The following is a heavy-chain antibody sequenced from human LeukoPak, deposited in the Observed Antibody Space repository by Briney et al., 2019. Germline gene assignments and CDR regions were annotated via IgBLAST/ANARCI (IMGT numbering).Heavy chain of an antibody. J-gene: IGHJ4*02. CDR1: GFTVSSNY. V-gene: IGHV3-53*01. CDR3: ARGPYYYDSSGYPPPFDY. Sequence: GGSLRLSCAASGFTVSSNYMSWVRQAPGKGLEWVSGIYSGGSTYYADSVKGRFTISRDNSKNTLYLKMNSLRAEDTAVYYCARGPYYYDSSGYPPPFDYWGQGTLVTVSS. D-gene: IGHD3-22*01. CDR2: IYSGGST.